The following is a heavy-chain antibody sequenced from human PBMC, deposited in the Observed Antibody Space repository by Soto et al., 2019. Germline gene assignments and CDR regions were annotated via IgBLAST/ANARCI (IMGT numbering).Heavy chain of an antibody. Sequence: TMSLTCTVCGDSVKSGGYYWSWIRQHPGKGLEWIGYIYYSGSTYYNPSLKRRVTISVDTSKNQFSLKLSSVTAADTAVYYCARVGNYYDSSGGGDYYYYGMDVWGQGTTVTVSS. J-gene: IGHJ6*02. V-gene: IGHV4-31*03. D-gene: IGHD3-22*01. CDR2: IYYSGST. CDR3: ARVGNYYDSSGGGDYYYYGMDV. CDR1: GDSVKSGGYY.